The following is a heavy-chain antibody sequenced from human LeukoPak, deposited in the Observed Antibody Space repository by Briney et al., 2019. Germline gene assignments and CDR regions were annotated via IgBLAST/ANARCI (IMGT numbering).Heavy chain of an antibody. CDR3: ARVFESGSSWYYFDY. CDR1: GGSISSYY. CDR2: IYYSGST. D-gene: IGHD6-13*01. J-gene: IGHJ4*02. Sequence: PSETLSLTCTVSGGSISSYYWSWIRQPPGKGLEWIWYIYYSGSTNYNPSLKSRVTISVDTSKNQFSLKLSSVTAADTAVYYCARVFESGSSWYYFDYWGQGTLVTVSS. V-gene: IGHV4-59*01.